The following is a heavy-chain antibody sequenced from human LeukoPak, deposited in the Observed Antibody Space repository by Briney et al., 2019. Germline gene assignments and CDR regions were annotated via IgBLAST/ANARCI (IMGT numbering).Heavy chain of an antibody. CDR1: GYRITRYW. D-gene: IGHD1-1*01. J-gene: IGHJ5*02. CDR3: ARPVPSNWFYP. V-gene: IGHV5-51*01. Sequence: GESLKISCKGSGYRITRYWIGWVRQMPGKGLEWMGIIYPGDSDTRYSPSFQGQVTISADKSISTAYLQWKSLKAADTAMYYCARPVPSNWFYPWGQGTLVTVSS. CDR2: IYPGDSDT.